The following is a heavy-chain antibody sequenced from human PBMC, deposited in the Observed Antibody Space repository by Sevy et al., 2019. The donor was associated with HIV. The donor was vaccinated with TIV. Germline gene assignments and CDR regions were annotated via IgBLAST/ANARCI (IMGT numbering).Heavy chain of an antibody. CDR1: GYTFTGYY. Sequence: ASVKVSCKASGYTFTGYYMHWVRQAPGQGLEWMGWINPNRGGTNYAQKFQGRVTMTRDTSISTDYMELSRLRSDDTAGYYCARLPLEWLLSYYYGMDVWGQGTTVTVSS. CDR3: ARLPLEWLLSYYYGMDV. J-gene: IGHJ6*02. V-gene: IGHV1-2*02. D-gene: IGHD3-3*01. CDR2: INPNRGGT.